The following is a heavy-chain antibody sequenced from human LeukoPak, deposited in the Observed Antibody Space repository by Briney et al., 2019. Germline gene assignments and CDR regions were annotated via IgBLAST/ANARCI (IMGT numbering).Heavy chain of an antibody. D-gene: IGHD5-24*01. CDR3: ARDGRDGYNFQLDY. J-gene: IGHJ4*02. Sequence: SVKVSCTASGGTFSSYAISWERQAPGQGLEWMGGIIPIFGTANYAQKFQGRVTITADKSTSTAYMELSSLRSEDTAVYYCARDGRDGYNFQLDYWGQGTLVTVSS. CDR2: IIPIFGTA. CDR1: GGTFSSYA. V-gene: IGHV1-69*06.